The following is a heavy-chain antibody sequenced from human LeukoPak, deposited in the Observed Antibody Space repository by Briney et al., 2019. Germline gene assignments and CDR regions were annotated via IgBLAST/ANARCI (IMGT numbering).Heavy chain of an antibody. J-gene: IGHJ4*02. CDR1: NGYFSGHY. Sequence: SETLSLTRAVYNGYFSGHYWSWIRQPPGKGLEWIGEINHSGSTNYNPSLKSRVTISVDTSKNQFSLNLSSVTAADTVVYYCARIEGYCSSASCYTWDYFDYWGQGTLVTVSS. D-gene: IGHD2-2*02. V-gene: IGHV4-34*01. CDR2: INHSGST. CDR3: ARIEGYCSSASCYTWDYFDY.